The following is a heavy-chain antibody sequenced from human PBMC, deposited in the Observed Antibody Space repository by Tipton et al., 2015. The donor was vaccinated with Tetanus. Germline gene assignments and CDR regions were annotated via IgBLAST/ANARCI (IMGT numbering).Heavy chain of an antibody. V-gene: IGHV5-51*01. Sequence: QLVQSGAEFKKPGQSLRISCQGSGYAFTKYWIAWVRQMPGKGLEWMGIIYPGDSDTRYSPSFQGQVTISADKSITTAYLQWSSLKASDTAMYYCARRLGPYTGDQIWHFDLWGRGTLVTVSS. D-gene: IGHD1-1*01. J-gene: IGHJ2*01. CDR3: ARRLGPYTGDQIWHFDL. CDR2: IYPGDSDT. CDR1: GYAFTKYW.